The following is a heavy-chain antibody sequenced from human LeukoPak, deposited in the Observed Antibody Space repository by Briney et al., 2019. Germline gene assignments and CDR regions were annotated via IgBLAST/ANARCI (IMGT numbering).Heavy chain of an antibody. CDR1: GFTFSNYG. V-gene: IGHV3-66*01. D-gene: IGHD1-26*01. CDR2: IYSGGNT. J-gene: IGHJ4*02. Sequence: GGSLRLSCAASGFTFSNYGIHWVRQAPGKGLEWVSGIYSGGNTYYADSVKGRFTISRDISKNTLYLQMNTLRAEDTAVYYCASSISGSYYYWGQGTLVTVSS. CDR3: ASSISGSYYY.